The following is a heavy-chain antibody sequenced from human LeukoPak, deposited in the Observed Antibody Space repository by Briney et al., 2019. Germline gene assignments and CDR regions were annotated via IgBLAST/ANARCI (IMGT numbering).Heavy chain of an antibody. Sequence: GASVKVSCKASGYTFTSYGISWVRQAPGQGLEWMGWISAYNGNTNYAQKLQGRVTMTTDTSTSTAYMELRSLRSDDTAVYYCARAGPSSSWYFDGRFDPWGQGTLVTVSS. D-gene: IGHD6-13*01. CDR3: ARAGPSSSWYFDGRFDP. J-gene: IGHJ5*02. CDR1: GYTFTSYG. CDR2: ISAYNGNT. V-gene: IGHV1-18*01.